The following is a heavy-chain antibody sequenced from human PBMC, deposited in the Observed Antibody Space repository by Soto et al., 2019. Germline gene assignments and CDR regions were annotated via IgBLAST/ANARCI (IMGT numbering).Heavy chain of an antibody. CDR2: IYYSGST. CDR3: ARQRIAVAGFEY. CDR1: GGSIISSSYY. Sequence: LTCTVSGGSIISSSYYWGWIRQPPGKWLEWIGSIYYSGSTYYNPSLKSRVTISVDTSKNQSSLKLSSVTAADTAVYYCARQRIAVAGFEYWGQATLVSLS. J-gene: IGHJ4*02. D-gene: IGHD6-19*01. V-gene: IGHV4-39*01.